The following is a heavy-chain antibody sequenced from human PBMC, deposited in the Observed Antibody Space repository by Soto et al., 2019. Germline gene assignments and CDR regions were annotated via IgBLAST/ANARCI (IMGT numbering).Heavy chain of an antibody. CDR3: ARGRTVRNYADDSSDYFYFFDY. J-gene: IGHJ4*02. CDR2: VYYTGST. Sequence: SETLSLTCTVSGDSISTFYWGWMRQSPGKELEWIGYVYYTGSTNYNPSLKSRVTISVDRSKNQFSLKLTSANAADTAVYYCARGRTVRNYADDSSDYFYFFDYWGQGTQVTVS. D-gene: IGHD3-22*01. V-gene: IGHV4-59*01. CDR1: GDSISTFY.